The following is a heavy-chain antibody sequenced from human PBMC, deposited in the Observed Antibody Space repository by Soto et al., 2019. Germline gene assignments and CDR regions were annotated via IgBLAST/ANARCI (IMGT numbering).Heavy chain of an antibody. CDR2: IYYSGST. Sequence: PSETLSLTCTFSGGSISRGGYYCSWIRHHAGKGLEWIGYIYYSGSTYYNPSLKSRVTISRDNAKNSLYLQMNSLRAEDTAVYYCARDNGGYYSAYYYYGMDVWGQGTTVTVSS. CDR3: ARDNGGYYSAYYYYGMDV. CDR1: GGSISRGGYY. D-gene: IGHD3-22*01. J-gene: IGHJ6*02. V-gene: IGHV4-31*03.